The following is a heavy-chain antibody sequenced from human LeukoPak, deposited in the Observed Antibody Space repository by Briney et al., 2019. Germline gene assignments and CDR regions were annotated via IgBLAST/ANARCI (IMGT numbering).Heavy chain of an antibody. V-gene: IGHV3-7*01. D-gene: IGHD5-12*01. CDR1: GFSFSGYW. CDR2: LHADGSEK. Sequence: GGSLRLSCVGSGFSFSGYWMSWVRQAPGKGLEWVARLHADGSEKYYVGSVKGRFTISGDNAKNSLYLQMNSLRVDDTAVYYCARGGYSFDYLGQGTLVTVSS. CDR3: ARGGYSFDY. J-gene: IGHJ4*02.